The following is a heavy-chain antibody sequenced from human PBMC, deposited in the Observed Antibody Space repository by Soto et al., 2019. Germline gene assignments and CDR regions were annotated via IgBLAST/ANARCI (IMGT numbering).Heavy chain of an antibody. CDR2: IYNSGSA. J-gene: IGHJ3*02. V-gene: IGHV4-31*03. Sequence: QVLLQESGPGLVKPSQTLSLTCTVSGGSIRSGGYYWTWIRQHPGKGLEWIGYIYNSGSAYYNPSLKSRLFISIDTSKNHFALQLNSVTAADTAVYYCARVRPLKTYDATDYPPLDAFDIWGQGTMVTASS. CDR1: GGSIRSGGYY. CDR3: ARVRPLKTYDATDYPPLDAFDI. D-gene: IGHD2-15*01.